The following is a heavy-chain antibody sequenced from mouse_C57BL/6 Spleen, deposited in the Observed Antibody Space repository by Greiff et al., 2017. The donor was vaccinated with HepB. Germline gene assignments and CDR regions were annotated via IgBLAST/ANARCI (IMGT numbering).Heavy chain of an antibody. D-gene: IGHD2-2*01. CDR2: IYPGSGST. V-gene: IGHV1-55*01. J-gene: IGHJ4*01. CDR1: GYTFTSYW. CDR3: ARAVYYGYDEASMDY. Sequence: QVQLQQPGAELVKPGASVKMSCKASGYTFTSYWITWVKQRPGQGLEWIGDIYPGSGSTNYNEKFKSKATLTVDTSSSTAYMQLSSLTSEDSAVYYCARAVYYGYDEASMDYWGQGTSVTVSS.